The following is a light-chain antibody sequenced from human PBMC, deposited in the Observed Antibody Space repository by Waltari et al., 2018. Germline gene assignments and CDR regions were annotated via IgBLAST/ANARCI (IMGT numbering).Light chain of an antibody. J-gene: IGKJ2*01. CDR3: QQHCTSPFT. CDR1: QSVSSSY. V-gene: IGKV3-20*01. CDR2: CAS. Sequence: CSARQSVSSSYLAWYKQKPGQAPRHLIYCASSRATGIPYRISGSGSGTDFTLTLSSLEPEDFAVYYGQQHCTSPFTFGQGTKVEIK.